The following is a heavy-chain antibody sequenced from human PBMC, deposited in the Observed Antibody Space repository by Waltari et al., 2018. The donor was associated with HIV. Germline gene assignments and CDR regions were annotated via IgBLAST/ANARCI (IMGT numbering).Heavy chain of an antibody. V-gene: IGHV3-74*03. CDR2: INSDGTSR. CDR3: VRVEYVGWASDYHYGMDV. D-gene: IGHD2-8*01. J-gene: IGHJ6*02. CDR1: VSHLTYYW. Sequence: VQLVVYGGALVEPGGSLSIPCAPSVSHLTYYWMQWVRQAPGKGLVWVACINSDGTSRADGASMKGRFTISRDNGNNTLDLQMRRLRVEDTAVYYCVRVEYVGWASDYHYGMDVWGQGTTVIVSS.